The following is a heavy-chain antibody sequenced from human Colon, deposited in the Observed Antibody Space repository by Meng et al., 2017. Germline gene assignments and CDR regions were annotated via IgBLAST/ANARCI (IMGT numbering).Heavy chain of an antibody. CDR3: AKAAAYNLDI. V-gene: IGHV4-4*02. Sequence: VLLLVSGPGWASPSGTLSLPWAVSGDPSSSAFWWGWVRQPPGKGLEWIGEIFQSGSTNYNPSLKSRVTISVDKSKNHLSLSLSSVTAADTAVYYCAKAAAYNLDIWGQGTLVTVSS. CDR1: GDPSSSAFW. D-gene: IGHD1-14*01. CDR2: IFQSGST. J-gene: IGHJ4*02.